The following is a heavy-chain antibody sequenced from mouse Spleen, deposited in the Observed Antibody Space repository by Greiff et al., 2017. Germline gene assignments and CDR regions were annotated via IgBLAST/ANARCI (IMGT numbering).Heavy chain of an antibody. CDR2: IWGDGST. CDR3: ARFLITTVVEGYFDV. CDR1: GFSLTGYG. D-gene: IGHD1-1*01. J-gene: IGHJ1*01. V-gene: IGHV2-6-7*01. Sequence: VQVVESGPGLVAPSQSLSITCTVSGFSLTGYGVNWVRQPPGKGLEWLGMIWGDGSTDYNSALKSRLSISKDNSKSQVFLKMNSLQTDDTARYYCARFLITTVVEGYFDVWGAGTTVTVSS.